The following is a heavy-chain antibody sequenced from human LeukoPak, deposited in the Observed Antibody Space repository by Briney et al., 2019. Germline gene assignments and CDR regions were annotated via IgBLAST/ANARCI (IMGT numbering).Heavy chain of an antibody. V-gene: IGHV4-31*03. CDR3: AREVTTVVTRTIDY. D-gene: IGHD4-23*01. Sequence: SETLSLTCTVSGGSISSGGYYWSWIRQHPGKGLEWIGYIYYSGSTYYNPSLKSRVTISVDTSKNQFSLKLSSVTAADTAVYYCAREVTTVVTRTIDYWGQGTLVTVSS. CDR1: GGSISSGGYY. CDR2: IYYSGST. J-gene: IGHJ4*02.